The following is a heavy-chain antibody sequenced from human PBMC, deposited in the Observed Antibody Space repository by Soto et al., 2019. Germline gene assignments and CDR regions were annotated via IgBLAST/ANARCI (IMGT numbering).Heavy chain of an antibody. V-gene: IGHV3-30*18. CDR2: ISSDGSNK. Sequence: QVQLVESGGGVVQPGRSLRLSCVASGFTFSNYGMHWVRQAPGKGLEWVAVISSDGSNKYYAVSVKGRFTSSRDNSKNRLYLQMNSLRADDTAVYYCAKAKYISGWFGGDFDYWGQGTLVTVSS. CDR3: AKAKYISGWFGGDFDY. D-gene: IGHD6-19*01. CDR1: GFTFSNYG. J-gene: IGHJ4*02.